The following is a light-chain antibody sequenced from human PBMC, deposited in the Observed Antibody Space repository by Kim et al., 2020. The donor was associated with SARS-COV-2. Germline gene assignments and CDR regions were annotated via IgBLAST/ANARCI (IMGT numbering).Light chain of an antibody. J-gene: IGKJ2*01. V-gene: IGKV1-39*01. CDR2: TSS. CDR3: QQSYSVPYT. Sequence: DIQMTQSPSSLSASVGDRVTITCRASQSISTYLNWYQVVGKAPKLLIYTSSNFKSGVPSSFSGGGSGTEFTLTISSLQPEDFATYYCQQSYSVPYTFGQGTKLEI. CDR1: QSISTY.